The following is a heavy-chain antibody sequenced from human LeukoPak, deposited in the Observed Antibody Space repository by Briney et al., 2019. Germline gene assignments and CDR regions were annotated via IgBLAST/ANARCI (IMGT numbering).Heavy chain of an antibody. D-gene: IGHD6-13*01. CDR1: GGSISSYY. CDR3: ARQIASAGTAGFDF. Sequence: SETLSLTSTVSGGSISSYYWSWIRQPAGKGLEWIGRIYSTGSTNYNPSLKSRVTMSVDTSKNQFSLRLRSVTAADTAVYYCARQIASAGTAGFDFWGQGALVTGSS. J-gene: IGHJ4*02. V-gene: IGHV4-4*07. CDR2: IYSTGST.